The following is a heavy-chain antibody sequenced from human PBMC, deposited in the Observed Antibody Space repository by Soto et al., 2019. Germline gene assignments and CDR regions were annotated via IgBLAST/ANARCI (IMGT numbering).Heavy chain of an antibody. CDR3: ARDPSYCIRTSCSYGMDV. D-gene: IGHD2-2*01. CDR2: IWYDGSNK. J-gene: IGHJ6*02. CDR1: GFTFRTYG. Sequence: GGSLRLSCAASGFTFRTYGMHWVRQAPGKGLEWVAVIWYDGSNKYYADSVKGRFTISRDNSKNTLYLQMSSLRAEDTAVYYCARDPSYCIRTSCSYGMDVWGQGTTVTVSS. V-gene: IGHV3-33*01.